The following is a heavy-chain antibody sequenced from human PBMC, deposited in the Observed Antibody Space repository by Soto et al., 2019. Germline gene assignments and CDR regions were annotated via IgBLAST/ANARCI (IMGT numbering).Heavy chain of an antibody. V-gene: IGHV4-39*01. J-gene: IGHJ2*01. D-gene: IGHD3-16*02. CDR3: AKHPFNPLVTPYWYFDV. Sequence: QLQLQESGPGLVKASETLSLTCTVSGDSISRSANYWGWVRQSPGRGLEGIGSFYSGGKTYFNPSLKSRVALSAATSKNELSLRLSSVTATDTATYYCAKHPFNPLVTPYWYFDVWGRGTPVAVS. CDR1: GDSISRSANY. CDR2: FYSGGKT.